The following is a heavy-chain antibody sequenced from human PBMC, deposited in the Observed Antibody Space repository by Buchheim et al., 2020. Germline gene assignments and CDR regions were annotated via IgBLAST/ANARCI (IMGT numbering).Heavy chain of an antibody. V-gene: IGHV4-31*03. D-gene: IGHD3-3*01. J-gene: IGHJ4*02. CDR1: GGSISSGGYY. CDR2: LYYSGST. CDR3: ARELRHDFWSGPFDY. Sequence: QVQLQESGPGLVKPSQTLSITCTVSGGSISSGGYYWSWIRPHPGKGLEWLGYLYYSGSTYYNPSLTSRVTISIDTSKNQLSLKLSSVTAADTAVYYCARELRHDFWSGPFDYWGQGTL.